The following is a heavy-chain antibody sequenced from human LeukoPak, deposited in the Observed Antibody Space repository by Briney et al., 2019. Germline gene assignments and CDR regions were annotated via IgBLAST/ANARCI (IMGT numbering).Heavy chain of an antibody. J-gene: IGHJ4*02. CDR2: ISYDGSNK. CDR1: GFTFSSYA. CDR3: ARSPPNNYFDY. Sequence: GRTLRLSCAASGFTFSSYAMHWVRQAPGKGLEWVAVISYDGSNKYYADSVKGRFTISRDNSKNTLYLQMNSLRAEDTAVYYCARSPPNNYFDYWGQGTLVTVSS. V-gene: IGHV3-30-3*01.